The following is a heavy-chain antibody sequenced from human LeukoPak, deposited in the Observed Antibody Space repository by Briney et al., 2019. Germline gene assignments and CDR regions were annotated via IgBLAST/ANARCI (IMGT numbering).Heavy chain of an antibody. Sequence: SETLSLTCTVSGGSISSSSYYWGWIRQPPGKGLEWIGSIYYSGSTYYNPSLKSRVTISVDTSKNQFSLKLSSVTAADTAVYYCARAHVVYYYMDVWGKGTTVTVSS. CDR1: GGSISSSSYY. CDR3: ARAHVVYYYMDV. J-gene: IGHJ6*03. V-gene: IGHV4-39*07. CDR2: IYYSGST. D-gene: IGHD2-15*01.